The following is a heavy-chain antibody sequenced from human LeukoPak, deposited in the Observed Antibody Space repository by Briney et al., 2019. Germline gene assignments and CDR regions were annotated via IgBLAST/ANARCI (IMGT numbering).Heavy chain of an antibody. D-gene: IGHD5-18*01. Sequence: GGPLRLSCAASGFSFRSYAMYWVRQAPGKGLEWVTVISYDGGNKYYADFVKGRFTISRDNSKSTQYLQMNSLRAEDTAVYYCARGGGHSYGYFDDWGQGTLVTVSS. CDR3: ARGGGHSYGYFDD. CDR1: GFSFRSYA. V-gene: IGHV3-30*04. CDR2: ISYDGGNK. J-gene: IGHJ4*02.